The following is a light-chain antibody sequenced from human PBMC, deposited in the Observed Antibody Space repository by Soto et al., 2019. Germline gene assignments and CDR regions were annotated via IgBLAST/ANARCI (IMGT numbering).Light chain of an antibody. J-gene: IGLJ1*01. V-gene: IGLV2-14*03. Sequence: QSVLTQPAAVSGSPGQSITISCTRTDRDIGAYDYVSWYQQHPGKVPKLIIYDVTYRPSGVSSRFSGSKSGNTASLTISGLQADDEADYYCNSFTTTSTQVFGTGTKVTVL. CDR3: NSFTTTSTQV. CDR2: DVT. CDR1: DRDIGAYDY.